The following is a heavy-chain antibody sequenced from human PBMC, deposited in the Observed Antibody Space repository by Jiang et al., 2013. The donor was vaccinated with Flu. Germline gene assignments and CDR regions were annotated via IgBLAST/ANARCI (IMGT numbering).Heavy chain of an antibody. CDR2: IYTTGST. V-gene: IGHV4-4*09. D-gene: IGHD3-3*01. J-gene: IGHJ4*02. CDR3: ARETADDDFWSGYYFDF. CDR1: GGSISNYL. Sequence: LLKPSETLSLTCTVSGGSISNYLWSWIRRPPGKGLEWIGYIYTTGSTNYNPSLKSRVTISIDTPKNHFSLKVSSVTAADTAVYYCARETADDDFWSGYYFDFWGQGTLVTVSS.